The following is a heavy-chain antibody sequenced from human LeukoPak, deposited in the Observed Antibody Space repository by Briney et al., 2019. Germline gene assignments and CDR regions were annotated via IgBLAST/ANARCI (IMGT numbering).Heavy chain of an antibody. J-gene: IGHJ6*02. V-gene: IGHV4-59*01. CDR2: IYYSGST. CDR3: ARSMVRGVPYYGMDV. CDR1: GGSISSYY. Sequence: SETLSLTCTVSGGSISSYYWSWIRQPPGKGLEWIGYIYYSGSTNYNPSLKSRVTISVDTSKNQFSLKLSSVTAADTAVYYCARSMVRGVPYYGMDVWDQGTTVTVSS. D-gene: IGHD3-10*01.